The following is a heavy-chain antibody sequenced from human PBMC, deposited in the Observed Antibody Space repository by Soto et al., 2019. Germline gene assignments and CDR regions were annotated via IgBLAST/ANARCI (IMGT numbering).Heavy chain of an antibody. CDR3: AIVDGYSGYDYSNY. CDR1: GYTFTSYG. Sequence: ASVKVSCKASGYTFTSYGISWVRQALGQGLEWMGWISAYNGNTNYAQKLQGRVTITRDTSASTAYMELSSLRSEDTAVYYCAIVDGYSGYDYSNYWGQGTLVTVSS. CDR2: ISAYNGNT. V-gene: IGHV1-18*01. J-gene: IGHJ4*02. D-gene: IGHD5-12*01.